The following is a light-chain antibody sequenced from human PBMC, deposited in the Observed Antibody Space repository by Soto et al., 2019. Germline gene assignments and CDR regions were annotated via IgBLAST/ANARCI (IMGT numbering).Light chain of an antibody. CDR3: QQSYRTPIT. Sequence: DIPITQSPSTLSGSVGDRVTIPCRASQTISSWLAWYQQKPGKAPKLLIYKASTLKSGVPSRFSGSGSGTDFTLTISSLQPEDFATYYCQQSYRTPITFGQGTRLEIK. CDR1: QTISSW. J-gene: IGKJ5*01. CDR2: KAS. V-gene: IGKV1-5*03.